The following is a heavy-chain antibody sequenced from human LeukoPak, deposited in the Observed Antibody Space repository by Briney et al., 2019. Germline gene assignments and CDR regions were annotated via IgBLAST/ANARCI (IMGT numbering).Heavy chain of an antibody. Sequence: ASETLSLTCAVYGESLSGFYWSWIRQPPGKGLEWIGEINHGGSTNYNPSLKSRVVISIDTSKNQFSLKLNSVTAADTAVYYCARHRSGGPEFDYWGQGTLVTVSS. D-gene: IGHD3-22*01. V-gene: IGHV4-34*01. CDR1: GESLSGFY. CDR2: INHGGST. CDR3: ARHRSGGPEFDY. J-gene: IGHJ4*02.